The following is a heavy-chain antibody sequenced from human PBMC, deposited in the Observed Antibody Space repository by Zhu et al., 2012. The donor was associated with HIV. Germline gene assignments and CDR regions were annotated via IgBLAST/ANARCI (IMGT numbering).Heavy chain of an antibody. CDR2: IYTSGST. Sequence: QVQLQESGPGLVKPSETLSLTCTVPGGSISSYYWSWIRQPPGKGLEWIGYIYTSGSTNYNPSLKSRVTISVDTSKNQFSLKLSSVTAADTAVYYCARRSGDYWGQGTLVTVSS. V-gene: IGHV4-4*09. D-gene: IGHD6-25*01. CDR1: GGSISSYY. J-gene: IGHJ4*02. CDR3: ARRSGDY.